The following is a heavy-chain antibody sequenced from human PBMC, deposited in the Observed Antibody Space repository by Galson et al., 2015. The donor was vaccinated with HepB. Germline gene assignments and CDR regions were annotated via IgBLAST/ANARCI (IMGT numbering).Heavy chain of an antibody. J-gene: IGHJ3*02. CDR2: IIPILGIA. Sequence: SVKVSCKASGGTFSSYAISWVRQAPGQGLEWMGRIIPILGIANYAQKFQGRVTITADKSTSTAYMELSSLRSEDTAVYYCARGDYYGSGSYKEGAFDIWGQGTMVTVSS. CDR1: GGTFSSYA. CDR3: ARGDYYGSGSYKEGAFDI. D-gene: IGHD3-10*01. V-gene: IGHV1-69*04.